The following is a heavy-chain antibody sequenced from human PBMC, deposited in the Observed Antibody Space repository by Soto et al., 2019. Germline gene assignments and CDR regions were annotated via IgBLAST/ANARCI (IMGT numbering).Heavy chain of an antibody. J-gene: IGHJ6*02. CDR1: GFSFSIYG. CDR2: ISYDGSNE. Sequence: QEQLVESGGGVVQPGRSLRLSCVASGFSFSIYGMHWVRQAPGKGLEWVAVISYDGSNEFYAESVKGRFILSRDNSKNTLYLQMNSLRPEDTAVYYCVKDVSGSKSSDYEMDVWGQGTTITVSS. V-gene: IGHV3-30*18. CDR3: VKDVSGSKSSDYEMDV. D-gene: IGHD3-10*01.